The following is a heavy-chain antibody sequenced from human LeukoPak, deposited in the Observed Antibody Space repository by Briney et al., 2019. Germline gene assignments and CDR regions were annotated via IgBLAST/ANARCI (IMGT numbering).Heavy chain of an antibody. CDR3: ARRSLWFGEFLGY. D-gene: IGHD3-10*01. V-gene: IGHV4-34*01. CDR2: INHSGST. Sequence: SETLSLTCAVYGGSFSGYYWSWIRQPPGKGLEWIGEINHSGSTHYNPSLKSRVTISVDTSKNQFSLKLSSVTAADTAVYYCARRSLWFGEFLGYWGQGTLVTVSS. CDR1: GGSFSGYY. J-gene: IGHJ4*02.